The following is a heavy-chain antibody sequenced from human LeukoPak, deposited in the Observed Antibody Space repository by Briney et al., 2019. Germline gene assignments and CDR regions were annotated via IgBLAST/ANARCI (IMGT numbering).Heavy chain of an antibody. D-gene: IGHD3-22*01. CDR3: ARDHYYDSSGYRQPFDP. J-gene: IGHJ5*02. CDR2: IYHSGSA. CDR1: HYSISSGYS. Sequence: SETLSLTCAVSHYSISSGYSWGWIRQPPEKGPEWIGSIYHSGSASYNPSLKSRVTISVDTSKNQFSLKLSSVIAADTAVYYCARDHYYDSSGYRQPFDPWGQGTLVTVSS. V-gene: IGHV4-38-2*01.